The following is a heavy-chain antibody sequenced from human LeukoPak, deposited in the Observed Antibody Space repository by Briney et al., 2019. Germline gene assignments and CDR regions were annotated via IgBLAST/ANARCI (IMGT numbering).Heavy chain of an antibody. Sequence: ASVKVSCKASGYTFTGYYMHWVRQAPGRGLEWMGWINPNSGGTNYAQKFQGRVTMTRDTSISTAYMELSRLRSDDTAVYYCARVSGTGSGSYPYWGQGTLVTVSS. CDR3: ARVSGTGSGSYPY. CDR1: GYTFTGYY. J-gene: IGHJ4*02. V-gene: IGHV1-2*02. CDR2: INPNSGGT. D-gene: IGHD3-10*01.